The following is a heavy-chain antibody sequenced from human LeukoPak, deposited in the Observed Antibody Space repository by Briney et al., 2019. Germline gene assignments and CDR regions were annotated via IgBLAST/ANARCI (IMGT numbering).Heavy chain of an antibody. J-gene: IGHJ4*02. CDR3: AGEMATTSFDY. CDR1: GFTFSSYA. V-gene: IGHV3-30-3*01. D-gene: IGHD5-24*01. Sequence: HPGGSLRLSCAASGFTFSSYAMHWVRQAPGKGLEWVAVISYDGSNKYYADSVKGRFTISRDNSKNTLYLQMNSLRAEDTAVYYCAGEMATTSFDYWGQGTLVTVSS. CDR2: ISYDGSNK.